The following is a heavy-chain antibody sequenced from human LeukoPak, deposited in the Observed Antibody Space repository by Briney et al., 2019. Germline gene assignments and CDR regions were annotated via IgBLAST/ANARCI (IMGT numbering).Heavy chain of an antibody. D-gene: IGHD3-9*01. J-gene: IGHJ5*02. Sequence: LPGGSLRLSCAASGFTFSSFAMSWVRQAPGKGLEWVSTITDSGDTTYSADSVKGRFTISRDNSKNTLYLQMNSLGVEDTAVYYCARDPYVLTGYWWFDPRGQGTLVTVSS. CDR2: ITDSGDTT. CDR1: GFTFSSFA. CDR3: ARDPYVLTGYWWFDP. V-gene: IGHV3-23*01.